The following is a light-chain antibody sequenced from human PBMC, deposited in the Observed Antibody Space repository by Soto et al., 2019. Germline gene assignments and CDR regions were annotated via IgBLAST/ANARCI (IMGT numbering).Light chain of an antibody. CDR1: QGISSW. CDR2: AES. V-gene: IGKV1D-12*01. CDR3: HQTNSFPLT. J-gene: IGKJ4*01. Sequence: IQMTHSPSSVSASVGDIVTIACRSSQGISSWLAWYHQKKGKATKLLIDAESSLHSGVPSTFSGSGSGTDFTITISSLQPEDFATYYCHQTNSFPLTFGGVTKV.